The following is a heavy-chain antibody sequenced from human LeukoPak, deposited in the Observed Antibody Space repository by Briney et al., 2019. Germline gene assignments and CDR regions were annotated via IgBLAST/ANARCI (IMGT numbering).Heavy chain of an antibody. V-gene: IGHV3-13*04. CDR2: IGTAGDT. J-gene: IGHJ4*02. CDR1: GFTFSSYD. Sequence: GGSLRLSCAASGFTFSSYDMHWARQATGKGLEWVLAIGTAGDTYYPGSVKGRFTISRENAKNSLYLQMNSLRAGDTAVYYCARGARGSSLVAVIDYWGQGTLVTVSS. CDR3: ARGARGSSLVAVIDY. D-gene: IGHD1-26*01.